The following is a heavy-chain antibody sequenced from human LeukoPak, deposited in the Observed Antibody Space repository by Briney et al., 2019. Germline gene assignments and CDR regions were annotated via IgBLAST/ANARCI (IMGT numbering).Heavy chain of an antibody. V-gene: IGHV4-34*01. J-gene: IGHJ5*02. D-gene: IGHD1-14*01. CDR3: ARAPDRIRFDP. CDR2: IHPGGST. CDR1: GGSLRADF. Sequence: SETLSLTCAVYGGSLRADFWSWIRQPPGKGLEWIGDIHPGGSTKYNPSLESRVTVSVDTSKNQFSLRLTSVTAADTAVYYCARAPDRIRFDPWGQGALVTVSS.